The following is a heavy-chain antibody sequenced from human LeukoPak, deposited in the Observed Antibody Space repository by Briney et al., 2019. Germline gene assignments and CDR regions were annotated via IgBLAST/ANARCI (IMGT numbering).Heavy chain of an antibody. Sequence: GGSLRLSCAASGFTFGDYYMSWIRQAPGKGLEWVSYISSSGSAIYYADSLKGRFTISRDNAKNSLYLQMNSLRAEDTAVYYCARRPYSSSWYYFDYWGQGTLVTVSS. CDR3: ARRPYSSSWYYFDY. CDR2: ISSSGSAI. V-gene: IGHV3-11*04. J-gene: IGHJ4*02. CDR1: GFTFGDYY. D-gene: IGHD6-13*01.